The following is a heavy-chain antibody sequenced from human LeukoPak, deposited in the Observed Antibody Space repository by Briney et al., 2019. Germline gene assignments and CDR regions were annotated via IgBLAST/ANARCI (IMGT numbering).Heavy chain of an antibody. J-gene: IGHJ5*01. CDR2: ISSSGSYI. V-gene: IGHV3-21*01. Sequence: GGSLRLSCAASGFTFSAYSMNWVRQPPGEGLEWVSYISSSGSYIYYADSVKGRFTISRDNAKNSLYLQLDSLRAEDTAVYYCARDSRQWVEQLPYGWFDPWGQGTLVTVSP. CDR3: ARDSRQWVEQLPYGWFDP. D-gene: IGHD1-26*01. CDR1: GFTFSAYS.